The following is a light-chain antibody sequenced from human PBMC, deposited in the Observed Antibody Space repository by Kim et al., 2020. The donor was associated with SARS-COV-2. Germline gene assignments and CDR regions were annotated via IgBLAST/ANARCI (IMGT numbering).Light chain of an antibody. Sequence: ALGQTVRNTGQGVSLRSYYASWYQQKPGQAPVLVIYGKNNRPSGIPDRFSGSSSGNTASLTITGAQAEDEADYYCNSRDSSGNHLVFGGGTQLTVL. V-gene: IGLV3-19*01. J-gene: IGLJ2*01. CDR2: GKN. CDR1: SLRSYY. CDR3: NSRDSSGNHLV.